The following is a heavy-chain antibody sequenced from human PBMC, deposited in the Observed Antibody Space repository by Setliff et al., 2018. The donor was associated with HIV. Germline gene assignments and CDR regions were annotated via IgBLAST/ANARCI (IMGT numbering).Heavy chain of an antibody. CDR2: IKQDGSEK. CDR3: ARDPRPKFWSGNSPFDY. J-gene: IGHJ4*02. Sequence: GGSLRLSCAASGFMFSSYWMSWVRQAPGKGLEWVANIKQDGSEKYYVDSVKGRFTISRDNAKKSLYLQMNSLRAEDTAVYYCARDPRPKFWSGNSPFDYWGQGTLVTVSS. D-gene: IGHD3-3*01. V-gene: IGHV3-7*01. CDR1: GFMFSSYW.